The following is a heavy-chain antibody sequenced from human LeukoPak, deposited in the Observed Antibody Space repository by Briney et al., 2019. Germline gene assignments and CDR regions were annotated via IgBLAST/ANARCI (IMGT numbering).Heavy chain of an antibody. Sequence: GGSLRLSCAASGFTFSSYWMHWVRQAPGKGLELVSAISGSGGSTYYADSVKGRFTISRDNSKNTLYLQMNSLRAEDTAVYYCAKDPLGYCSGGSCYEGGYFDYWGQGTLATVSS. CDR3: AKDPLGYCSGGSCYEGGYFDY. CDR1: GFTFSSYW. V-gene: IGHV3-23*01. CDR2: ISGSGGST. J-gene: IGHJ4*02. D-gene: IGHD2-15*01.